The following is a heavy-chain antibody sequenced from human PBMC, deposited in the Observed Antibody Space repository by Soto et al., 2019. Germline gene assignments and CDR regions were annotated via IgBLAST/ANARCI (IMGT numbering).Heavy chain of an antibody. CDR3: ATLAGKNGFDV. CDR1: GLTFIPMG. V-gene: IGHV3-33*03. J-gene: IGHJ3*01. Sequence: QVQLVESGGAGVRPGGPLSPPVEAQGLTFIPMGSNGSRRAPAKGLGGVAVIWYDGSKKYYVDSVKGRFIVSRDNSKNTLYLQMDSLRGDDTAIYYCATLAGKNGFDVWGQGTVVTVSS. CDR2: IWYDGSKK.